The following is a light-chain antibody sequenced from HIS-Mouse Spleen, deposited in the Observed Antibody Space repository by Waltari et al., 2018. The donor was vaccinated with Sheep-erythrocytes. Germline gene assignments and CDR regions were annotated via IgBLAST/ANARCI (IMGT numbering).Light chain of an antibody. CDR3: QQYGSSPPRWT. J-gene: IGKJ1*01. V-gene: IGKV3-11*01. Sequence: EIVLTQSPATLSLSPGERATLPCRASQSVSSYLAWYQQKPGQAPRLLIYDASNRATGIPARFSGSGSGTDFTLTISSLEPEDFAVYYCQQYGSSPPRWTFGQGTKVEIK. CDR1: QSVSSY. CDR2: DAS.